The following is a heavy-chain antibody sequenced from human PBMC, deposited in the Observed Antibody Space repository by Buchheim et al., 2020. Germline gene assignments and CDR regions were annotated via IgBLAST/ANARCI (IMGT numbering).Heavy chain of an antibody. CDR3: ARRYGSGGYTDWFDP. D-gene: IGHD3-10*01. CDR2: IYYSWTA. Sequence: QVQLQESGPGLVKPSQTLSLTCAVSGGSIGSGDHHWSWIRQPPGKGLEWIAYIYYSWTAYYNPSLKSRVTISVDTSKNQFSLELTSVTAADTAVYYCARRYGSGGYTDWFDPWGQGTL. J-gene: IGHJ5*02. CDR1: GGSIGSGDHH. V-gene: IGHV4-30-4*01.